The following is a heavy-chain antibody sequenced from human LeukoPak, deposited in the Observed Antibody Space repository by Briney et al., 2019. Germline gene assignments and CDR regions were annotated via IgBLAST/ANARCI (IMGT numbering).Heavy chain of an antibody. CDR2: IDQYGSEK. J-gene: IGHJ4*02. CDR3: ARDSKSVPSSTSCSFFDY. V-gene: IGHV3-7*01. CDR1: GFTFSSYW. D-gene: IGHD2-2*01. Sequence: GGSLRLSCAASGFTFSSYWMSWVRQAPGKGLEWVSNIDQYGSEKYYVDSVKGRFTISRDNAKNSLYLQINSLRAEDTAVYYCARDSKSVPSSTSCSFFDYWGQGTLVTVSS.